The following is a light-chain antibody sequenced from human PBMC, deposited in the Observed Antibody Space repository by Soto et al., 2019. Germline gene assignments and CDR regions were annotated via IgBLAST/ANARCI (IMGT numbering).Light chain of an antibody. V-gene: IGKV1-5*03. CDR2: KAS. CDR1: QSISSW. Sequence: DIQMTQSPSTLSASVGDRVTITCRASQSISSWLAWYQQKPGKAPKLLIYKASSLESGVPSRFGGSVSGTELTHTISCVQPDDFATYYCQQYNSYLTFGPGTKVDIK. CDR3: QQYNSYLT. J-gene: IGKJ3*01.